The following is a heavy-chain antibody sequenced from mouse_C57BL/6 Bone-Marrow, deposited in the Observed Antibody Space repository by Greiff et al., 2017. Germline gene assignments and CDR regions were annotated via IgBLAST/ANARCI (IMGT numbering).Heavy chain of an antibody. CDR2: IDPENGDT. Sequence: DVHLVESGAELVRPGASVKLSCTASGFNIKDDYMHWVKQRPEQGLEWIGWIDPENGDTEYASKFQGKATITADTSSNTAYLQLSSLTSEDTAVYYCTTAAFDVWGTGTTVTVSS. CDR1: GFNIKDDY. J-gene: IGHJ1*03. CDR3: TTAAFDV. V-gene: IGHV14-4*01.